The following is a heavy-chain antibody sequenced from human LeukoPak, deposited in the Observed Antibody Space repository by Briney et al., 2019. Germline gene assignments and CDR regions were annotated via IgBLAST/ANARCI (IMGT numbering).Heavy chain of an antibody. D-gene: IGHD3-16*01. CDR1: GGSISSYY. CDR3: ARVWGYPIGAFDI. J-gene: IGHJ3*02. Sequence: PSETLSLTCTVSGGSISSYYWSWIRQPPGKGLEWIGYIYYSGSTNYNPSLKSRVTISVDTSKNQFSLKLSSVTAADTAVYYCARVWGYPIGAFDIWGQGTMVTVSS. V-gene: IGHV4-59*01. CDR2: IYYSGST.